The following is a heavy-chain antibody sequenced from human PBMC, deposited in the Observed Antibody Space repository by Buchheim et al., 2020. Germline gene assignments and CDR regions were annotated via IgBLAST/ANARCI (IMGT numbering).Heavy chain of an antibody. CDR2: IDHSGNT. Sequence: QVQLQQWGAGLLKPSETLSLSCAVYGGSFSGYYWTWIRQPPGQGLEWIGEIDHSGNTNYNVSLKSRLTISVDTSKNQFSLKLSSMTAADTAVYYCARLADFWSGWIYGTDVWGLGTT. CDR3: ARLADFWSGWIYGTDV. V-gene: IGHV4-34*01. J-gene: IGHJ6*02. CDR1: GGSFSGYY. D-gene: IGHD3-3*01.